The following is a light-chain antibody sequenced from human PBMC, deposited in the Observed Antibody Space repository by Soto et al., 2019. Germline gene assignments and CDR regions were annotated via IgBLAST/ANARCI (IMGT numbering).Light chain of an antibody. V-gene: IGLV2-14*01. Sequence: QSVLTQAASVSGSPGQSVALSYTGTSSDVGGYNYVSWYQHHPGKVPQIIIYDVSSRPSGVSDRFSGSKSGNTASLTISGLQAEDEADYFCSSYTRSNTYVFGTGTKVTVL. CDR1: SSDVGGYNY. CDR3: SSYTRSNTYV. CDR2: DVS. J-gene: IGLJ1*01.